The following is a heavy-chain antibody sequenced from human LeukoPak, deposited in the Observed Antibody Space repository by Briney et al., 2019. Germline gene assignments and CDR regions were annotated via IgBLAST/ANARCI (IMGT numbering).Heavy chain of an antibody. D-gene: IGHD1-1*01. CDR1: GYTFTSYD. V-gene: IGHV1-8*01. J-gene: IGHJ3*02. CDR3: ATQRTGHDAFDI. CDR2: MNPNSGNT. Sequence: GASVKVSCKASGYTFTSYDINWVRQATGQGLEWMGWMNPNSGNTGYAQKFQGRVTMTRNTSISTAYMELSSLRSEDTAVYYCATQRTGHDAFDIWGQGTMVTVSS.